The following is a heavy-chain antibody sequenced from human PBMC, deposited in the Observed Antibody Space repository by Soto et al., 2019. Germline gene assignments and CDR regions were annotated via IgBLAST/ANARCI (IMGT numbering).Heavy chain of an antibody. CDR1: GFTVSSNY. J-gene: IGHJ4*02. D-gene: IGHD1-26*01. V-gene: IGHV3-66*01. CDR2: IYSGGST. Sequence: GGSLRLSCAASGFTVSSNYMSWVRQAPGKGLEWVSVIYSGGSTYYADSVKGRFTISRDNSKNTLYLQMNSLRAEDTAVYYCASLAGIVGAPPAFDYWGQGTLVTVSS. CDR3: ASLAGIVGAPPAFDY.